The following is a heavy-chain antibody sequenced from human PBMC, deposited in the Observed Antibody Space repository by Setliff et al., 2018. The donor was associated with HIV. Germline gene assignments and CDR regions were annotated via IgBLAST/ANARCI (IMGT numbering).Heavy chain of an antibody. CDR3: ERGPYSYYDNNYPEH. CDR2: INSDASEK. Sequence: GGSLRLSCATSGFTFNTHWMSWVRQAPGKGLEWVANINSDASEKYYVDSVKDRFTISRDNAKNTLYLQMNSLRAEDTAVYYCERGPYSYYDNNYPEHWSQGTLVTVSS. CDR1: GFTFNTHW. V-gene: IGHV3-7*01. J-gene: IGHJ1*01. D-gene: IGHD3-16*01.